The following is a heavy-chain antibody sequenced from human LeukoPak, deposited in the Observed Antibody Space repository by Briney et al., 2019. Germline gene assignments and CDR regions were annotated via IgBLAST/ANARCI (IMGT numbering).Heavy chain of an antibody. CDR1: GFTFSSYW. CDR3: VREERVATISGFDY. CDR2: IKQDGSEK. D-gene: IGHD5-12*01. J-gene: IGHJ4*02. Sequence: GGSLRLSCAASGFTFSSYWMSWVHQAPGKGLEWVANIKQDGSEKYYVDSVKGRFTISRDNAKNSLYLQMNSLRAEDTAVYYCVREERVATISGFDYWGQGTLVTVSS. V-gene: IGHV3-7*01.